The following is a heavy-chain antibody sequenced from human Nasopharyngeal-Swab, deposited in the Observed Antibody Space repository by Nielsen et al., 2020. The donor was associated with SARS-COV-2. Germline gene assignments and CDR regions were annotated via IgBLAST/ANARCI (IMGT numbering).Heavy chain of an antibody. V-gene: IGHV1-18*01. CDR1: GYTFTNFA. D-gene: IGHD6-19*01. CDR3: ARDAWGSGWFVDAFDI. J-gene: IGHJ3*02. CDR2: ISAYNGNT. Sequence: ASVKVSCKASGYTFTNFAMHWVRQAPGQGLEWMGWISAYNGNTNYAQKLQGRVTMTTDTSTSTAYMELRSLRSDDTAVYYCARDAWGSGWFVDAFDIWGQGTMVTVSS.